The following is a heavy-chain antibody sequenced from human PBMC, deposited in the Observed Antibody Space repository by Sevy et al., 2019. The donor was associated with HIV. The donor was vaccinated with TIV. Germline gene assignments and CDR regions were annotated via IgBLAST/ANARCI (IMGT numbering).Heavy chain of an antibody. D-gene: IGHD2-15*01. J-gene: IGHJ4*02. CDR2: IKSKIDGATR. V-gene: IGHV3-15*01. CDR1: GFTFNNAW. Sequence: GGSLRLSCEASGFTFNNAWMSWVRQAPGKGLEWVGRIKSKIDGATRDLAAPVKGRFAISRDDSKNTLYLQMNSLKTEDTAVYYCTAGVVTSDFDSWGRGVLVTVSS. CDR3: TAGVVTSDFDS.